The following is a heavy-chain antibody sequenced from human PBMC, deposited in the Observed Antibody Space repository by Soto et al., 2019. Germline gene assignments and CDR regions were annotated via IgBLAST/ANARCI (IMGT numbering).Heavy chain of an antibody. CDR1: GGSLTSGTYS. CDR3: ARGREFDS. Sequence: KSSETLSLTCAVSGGSLTSGTYSWSWIRQPPGKGLEWIGYIFPSGTTYYNPSLKSRVSISIDVSKNQFSLNLRSLTAADTAVYYCARGREFDSWGQGTLVTVSS. V-gene: IGHV4-30-2*01. CDR2: IFPSGTT. J-gene: IGHJ4*02.